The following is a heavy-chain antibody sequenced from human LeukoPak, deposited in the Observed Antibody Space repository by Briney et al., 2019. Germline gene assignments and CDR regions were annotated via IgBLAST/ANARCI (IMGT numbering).Heavy chain of an antibody. Sequence: SQTLSLTCAISGDSVSSNRAAWNWIRQSPSRGLEWLGRTYYRSKWYNDYAVSVKSRITINPDTSKNQFSLQLNSVTPEDTAVYYYAGSSGSKYYFDYWGQGTLVTVSS. CDR2: TYYRSKWYN. D-gene: IGHD3-22*01. V-gene: IGHV6-1*01. CDR1: GDSVSSNRAA. J-gene: IGHJ4*02. CDR3: AGSSGSKYYFDY.